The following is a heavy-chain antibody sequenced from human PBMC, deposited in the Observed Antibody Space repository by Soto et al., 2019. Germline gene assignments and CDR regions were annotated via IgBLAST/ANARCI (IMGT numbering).Heavy chain of an antibody. CDR1: GGSFSNYY. V-gene: IGHV4-34*01. CDR2: VNDSGST. D-gene: IGHD3-22*01. CDR3: ERCQYHGSDGSYPNRSLYGVDV. J-gene: IGHJ6*02. Sequence: SETLSLTCAVSGGSFSNYYWTWIRQPPGAGLEWIGEVNDSGSTSYSPALKSRVTISVDSSKNQFSLILTSVTAADRAVYFCERCQYHGSDGSYPNRSLYGVDVRGHGTTVPVSS.